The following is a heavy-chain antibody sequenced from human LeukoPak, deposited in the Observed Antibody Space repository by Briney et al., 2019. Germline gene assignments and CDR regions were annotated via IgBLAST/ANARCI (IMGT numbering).Heavy chain of an antibody. D-gene: IGHD6-19*01. CDR1: GYSFTSYW. CDR3: ARPAGWDPPAD. V-gene: IGHV5-51*01. Sequence: GESLKISCKSSGYSFTSYWVAWVRQMPGKGLELMGIIYPGDSDTRYSPSFQGQVTISADKSISTAYLQWSSLRASDTAMYYCARPAGWDPPADWGQGTLVTVSS. CDR2: IYPGDSDT. J-gene: IGHJ4*02.